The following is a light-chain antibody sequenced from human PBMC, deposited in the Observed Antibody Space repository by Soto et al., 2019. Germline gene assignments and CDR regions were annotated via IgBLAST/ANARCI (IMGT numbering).Light chain of an antibody. CDR1: QGIGSD. V-gene: IGKV1-17*01. CDR3: LQHNSYPPT. CDR2: PAS. J-gene: IGKJ4*01. Sequence: DLQMTQSPSSLSASVGDRVTITCRASQGIGSDLGWYQQKPGKAPKRLIYPASSLQSGVPSRFSGSGSGTEFTLTISSLQPEDFATYFCLQHNSYPPTFGGGTKVEIK.